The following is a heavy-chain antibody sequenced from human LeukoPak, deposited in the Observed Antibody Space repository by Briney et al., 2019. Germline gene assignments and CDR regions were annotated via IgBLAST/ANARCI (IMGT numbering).Heavy chain of an antibody. D-gene: IGHD3-10*01. CDR2: IIPIYGTA. V-gene: IGHV1-69*05. CDR1: GGTFSSYA. J-gene: IGHJ5*02. Sequence: SVKVSCKASGGTFSSYAISWVRQAPGQGLEWMGGIIPIYGTANYAQKFQGRVTITTDESTSTAYIELSSLRSEDTAVYYCARSYGSGSYDWFDPWGQGTLVTVSS. CDR3: ARSYGSGSYDWFDP.